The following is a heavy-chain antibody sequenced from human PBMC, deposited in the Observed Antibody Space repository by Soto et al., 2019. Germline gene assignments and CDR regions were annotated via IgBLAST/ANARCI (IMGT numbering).Heavy chain of an antibody. CDR1: GFTFSSYA. CDR3: ANAPSTLVNPGEAFDN. V-gene: IGHV3-23*01. CDR2: ISGSGGST. Sequence: EVQLLESGGGLVQPGGSLRLSCAASGFTFSSYAMSWVRQAPGKGLEWVSAISGSGGSTYYADSVKGRFTISRDNSKNTLYLQMNSLRAEDTAVYYCANAPSTLVNPGEAFDNWGQATMVTVSS. D-gene: IGHD2-2*01. J-gene: IGHJ3*02.